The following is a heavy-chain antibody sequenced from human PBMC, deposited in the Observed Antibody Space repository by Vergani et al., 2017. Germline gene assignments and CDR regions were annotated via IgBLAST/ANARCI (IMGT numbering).Heavy chain of an antibody. CDR3: ASPXRDTAQVRAWYFDL. Sequence: EVQLVESGGGLVKPGGSLRLSCAASGFTFSSYSMNWVRQAPGKGLEWVSSISSSSSYIYYADSVNGRFTISRDNAKNSLYLQMNSLRAEDTAVYYCASPXRDTAQVRAWYFDLWGRGTLVTVSS. CDR1: GFTFSSYS. CDR2: ISSSSSYI. V-gene: IGHV3-21*01. D-gene: IGHD5-18*01. J-gene: IGHJ2*01.